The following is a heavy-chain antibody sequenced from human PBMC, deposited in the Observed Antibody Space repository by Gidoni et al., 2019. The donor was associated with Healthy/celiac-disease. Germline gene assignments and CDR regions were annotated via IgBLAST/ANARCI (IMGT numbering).Heavy chain of an antibody. J-gene: IGHJ6*02. CDR1: GFTFSSYA. Sequence: EVQLLESGGGLVQPGGSLRLSCAASGFTFSSYAMSWVRQAPGKGLEWVSAISGSGGSTYYADSVKGRFTISRDNSKNTLYLQMNSLRAEDTAVYYCAAMYYYYYGMDVWGQGTTVTVSS. V-gene: IGHV3-23*01. D-gene: IGHD2-2*01. CDR2: ISGSGGST. CDR3: AAMYYYYYGMDV.